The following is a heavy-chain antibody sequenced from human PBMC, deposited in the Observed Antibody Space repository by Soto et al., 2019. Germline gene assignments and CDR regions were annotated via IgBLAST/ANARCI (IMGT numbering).Heavy chain of an antibody. D-gene: IGHD3-10*01. V-gene: IGHV3-48*02. Sequence: AGSLRLSCAVSGFSFSTYTMNWVRQAPGKGLEWVSYISGTGNIVYYADSVKGRFTASRDNAKNSLYLQMNSLRDEDSALYYCTREGPAPPYYFYDYWGQGTLVTVSS. CDR1: GFSFSTYT. CDR3: TREGPAPPYYFYDY. J-gene: IGHJ4*01. CDR2: ISGTGNIV.